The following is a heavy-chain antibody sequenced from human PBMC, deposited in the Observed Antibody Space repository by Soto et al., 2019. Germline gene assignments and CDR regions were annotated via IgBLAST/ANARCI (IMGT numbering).Heavy chain of an antibody. Sequence: ASVKVSCKASGYTFTSYGISWVRQAPGQGLEWMGWISAYNGNTNYAQKLQGRVTMTTDTSTSTAYMEPRSLRSDDTAVYYCARDLGSSRYFDWLLKGPFDYWGQGTLVT. CDR2: ISAYNGNT. CDR1: GYTFTSYG. J-gene: IGHJ4*02. D-gene: IGHD3-9*01. CDR3: ARDLGSSRYFDWLLKGPFDY. V-gene: IGHV1-18*01.